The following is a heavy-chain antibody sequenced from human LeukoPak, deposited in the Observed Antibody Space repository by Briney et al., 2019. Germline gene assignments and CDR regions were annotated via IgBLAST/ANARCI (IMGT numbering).Heavy chain of an antibody. CDR1: GFTFSSYG. CDR3: ANRHSSSWYQFDY. CDR2: IRYDGSNK. D-gene: IGHD6-13*01. Sequence: PGGSLRLSCAASGFTFSSYGMHWVRQAPGKWLEWVSFIRYDGSNKYYADSVKGRFTISRDNSKNTLYLQMNSLRAEDTAVYYCANRHSSSWYQFDYWGQGTLVTVSS. V-gene: IGHV3-30*02. J-gene: IGHJ4*02.